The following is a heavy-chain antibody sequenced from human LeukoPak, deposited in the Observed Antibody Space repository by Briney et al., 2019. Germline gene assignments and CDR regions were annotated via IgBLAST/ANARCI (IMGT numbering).Heavy chain of an antibody. CDR2: IYNSGST. D-gene: IGHD3-10*01. CDR3: ARAGAWQIDP. J-gene: IGHJ5*02. CDR1: GGSISSDY. Sequence: SETLSLTCTVSGGSISSDYWSWIRQPPGKGLEWIAYIYNSGSTNYNPSLKSRVTISVDTSKNQFSLKLTSVTAADTAVYYCARAGAWQIDPWGQGTLVTVSS. V-gene: IGHV4-59*01.